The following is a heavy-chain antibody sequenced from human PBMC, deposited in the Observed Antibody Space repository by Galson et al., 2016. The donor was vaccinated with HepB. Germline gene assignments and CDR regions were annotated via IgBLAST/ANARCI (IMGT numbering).Heavy chain of an antibody. CDR1: GDSVYNNGAA. V-gene: IGHV6-1*01. Sequence: CAISGDSVYNNGAAWVWIRQSPSRGLEWLGRPFYRSTWENHYAGSVKNRITISPDTSRNQFSLHLNSVTPEDTAVYYCARAVMLGRGMDVWGQGTTVTVSS. CDR2: PFYRSTWEN. J-gene: IGHJ6*02. D-gene: IGHD3-10*01. CDR3: ARAVMLGRGMDV.